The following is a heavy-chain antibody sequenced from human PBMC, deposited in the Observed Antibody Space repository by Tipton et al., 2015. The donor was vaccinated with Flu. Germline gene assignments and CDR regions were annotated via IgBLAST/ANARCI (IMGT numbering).Heavy chain of an antibody. CDR3: ARGRGGSYSYYFDD. Sequence: SLRLSCAASGFTFSSYSMNWVRQAPGKGLEWVSSISSSSSYICYADSVKGRFTISRDNAKNSLYLQMNSLRAEDTAVYYCARGRGGSYSYYFDDWGQGTLVTVSS. CDR2: ISSSSSYI. V-gene: IGHV3-21*01. CDR1: GFTFSSYS. D-gene: IGHD1-26*01. J-gene: IGHJ4*02.